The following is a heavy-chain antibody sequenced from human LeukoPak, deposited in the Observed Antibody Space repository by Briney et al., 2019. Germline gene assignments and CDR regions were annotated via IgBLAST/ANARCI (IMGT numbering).Heavy chain of an antibody. D-gene: IGHD5-12*01. CDR2: IDRDGSRI. CDR1: GFTFSSYW. V-gene: IGHV3-74*01. J-gene: IGHJ4*02. Sequence: GRSVRLSCAVSGFTFSSYWMHWVRPAPGKGLVWVSRIDRDGSRINYADSVKGRFTISRDNAKNTLYLQMNNLRADDTAVYYCAGGRLVATSKAVAIDYWGQGTLVTVSS. CDR3: AGGRLVATSKAVAIDY.